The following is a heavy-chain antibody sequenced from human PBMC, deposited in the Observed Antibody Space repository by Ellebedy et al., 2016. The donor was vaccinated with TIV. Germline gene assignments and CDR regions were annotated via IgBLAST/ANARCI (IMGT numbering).Heavy chain of an antibody. CDR1: GFKFGDTT. V-gene: IGHV3-49*03. CDR2: IGTKESGETA. J-gene: IGHJ5*02. CDR3: SRFYGFAP. Sequence: GESLKISCTGSGFKFGDTTMSWFRQAPGKGLEWVGFIGTKESGETAEYAPSVNGRFTISRDDSKSIAYLQMNSLRSDDTALYYCSRFYGFAPWGQGTLVTVSS. D-gene: IGHD5/OR15-5a*01.